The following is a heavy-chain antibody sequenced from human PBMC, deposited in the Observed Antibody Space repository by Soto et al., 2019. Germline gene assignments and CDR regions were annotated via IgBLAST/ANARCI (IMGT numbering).Heavy chain of an antibody. CDR2: ISYDGDNK. Sequence: GGSLRLSCAASGFTFSSYAMDWVRQAPGKGLEWVAFISYDGDNKDYAAAVKGRFTISRDNSMNTLHLQMNSLRPEDTALYYCAKPTSVTGRGRFDHWGQGILVTVSS. J-gene: IGHJ4*02. V-gene: IGHV3-30*18. D-gene: IGHD4-17*01. CDR3: AKPTSVTGRGRFDH. CDR1: GFTFSSYA.